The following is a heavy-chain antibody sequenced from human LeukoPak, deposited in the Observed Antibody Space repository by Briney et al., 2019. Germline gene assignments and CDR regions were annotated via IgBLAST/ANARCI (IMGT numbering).Heavy chain of an antibody. Sequence: ASVKVSCKASGGTFSIYAIXWVRXAPGQXLDLMGRIIPILGIANYTQKFQGRVKITADKSTSTAYMELSSLRSEDTAVYYRARDYDSSGYYYFDYWGQGTLVTVSS. D-gene: IGHD3-22*01. CDR3: ARDYDSSGYYYFDY. CDR2: IIPILGIA. CDR1: GGTFSIYA. J-gene: IGHJ4*02. V-gene: IGHV1-69*04.